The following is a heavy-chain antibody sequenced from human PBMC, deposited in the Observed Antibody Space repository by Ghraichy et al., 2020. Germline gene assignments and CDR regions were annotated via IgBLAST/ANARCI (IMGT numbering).Heavy chain of an antibody. CDR1: GFTFSSYW. CDR2: IKQDGSEK. D-gene: IGHD3-3*01. Sequence: GSLRLSCAASGFTFSSYWMSWVRQAPGKGLEWVANIKQDGSEKYYVDSVKGRFTISRDNAKNSLYLQMNSLRAEDTAVYYCARGRRAIFGVVIGPYAFDYWGQGTLVTVSS. V-gene: IGHV3-7*01. J-gene: IGHJ4*02. CDR3: ARGRRAIFGVVIGPYAFDY.